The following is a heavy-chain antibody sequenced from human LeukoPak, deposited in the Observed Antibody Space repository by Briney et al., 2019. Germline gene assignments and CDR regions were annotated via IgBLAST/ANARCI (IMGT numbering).Heavy chain of an antibody. CDR3: AKGSGGLDYYYYYMDV. D-gene: IGHD3-16*01. CDR2: INSDGSST. J-gene: IGHJ6*03. V-gene: IGHV3-74*01. CDR1: GFTFSSYW. Sequence: GGSLRLSCAASGFTFSSYWMHWVRQAPGKGLVWVSRINSDGSSTSYADSVKGRFTISRDNSKNSLYLQMNSLRAEDTALYYCAKGSGGLDYYYYYMDVWGKGTTVTVSS.